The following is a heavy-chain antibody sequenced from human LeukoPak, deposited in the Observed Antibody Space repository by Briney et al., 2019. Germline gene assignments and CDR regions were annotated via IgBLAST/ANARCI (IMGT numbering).Heavy chain of an antibody. D-gene: IGHD3-10*01. CDR2: ISPKSGGT. CDR3: ARVGSYGSGSYLSY. CDR1: GYTFTDYY. V-gene: IGHV1-2*02. J-gene: IGHJ4*02. Sequence: ASVKVSCKASGYTFTDYYIHWARQAPGQGLEWMGWISPKSGGTNYAQKFQGRVTLTRDTSISTAYKEVSRLRSDDTAVYYCARVGSYGSGSYLSYWGQGSLVTVSS.